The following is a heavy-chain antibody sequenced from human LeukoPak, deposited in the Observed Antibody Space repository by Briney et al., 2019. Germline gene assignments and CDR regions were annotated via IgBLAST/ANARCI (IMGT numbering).Heavy chain of an antibody. CDR2: ISSSPSTI. J-gene: IGHJ4*02. CDR3: VLNYGSGSYYLPL. Sequence: GGSLRLSCAASGFTFSSYSMNWVRQAPGKGLGWVSFISSSPSTIYYADSVKGRFTISRDNAKNSLYLQMNSLRAEDTAVYYCVLNYGSGSYYLPLWGQGTLVTVPS. V-gene: IGHV3-48*04. D-gene: IGHD3-10*01. CDR1: GFTFSSYS.